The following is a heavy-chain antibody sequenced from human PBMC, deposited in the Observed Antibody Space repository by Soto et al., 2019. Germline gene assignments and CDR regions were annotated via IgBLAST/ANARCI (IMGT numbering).Heavy chain of an antibody. J-gene: IGHJ4*02. CDR1: GGTFSRYA. CDR2: INPIFGTA. V-gene: IGHV1-69*06. Sequence: VSCQASGGTFSRYAISWVRQAPGQGLERMGGINPIFGTANYAQKFQGRVTITADKSTSTAYMELSSLRSEDTAVYYCASRLGYYDTAFDYWGQGTLVTVSS. CDR3: ASRLGYYDTAFDY. D-gene: IGHD3-22*01.